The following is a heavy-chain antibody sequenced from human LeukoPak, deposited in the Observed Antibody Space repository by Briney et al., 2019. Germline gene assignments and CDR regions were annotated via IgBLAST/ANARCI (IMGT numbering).Heavy chain of an antibody. Sequence: SQTLSLTCAISGDSVSSNSAAWNWIRQSPPRGLEWLGRTYYRSKWYNDYAVSVKSRITINPDTSKNQFSLQLNSVTPEDTAVYYCARGAWSSSWSGDDAFDIWGQGTMDTVSS. V-gene: IGHV6-1*01. J-gene: IGHJ3*02. CDR1: GDSVSSNSAA. CDR2: TYYRSKWYN. D-gene: IGHD6-13*01. CDR3: ARGAWSSSWSGDDAFDI.